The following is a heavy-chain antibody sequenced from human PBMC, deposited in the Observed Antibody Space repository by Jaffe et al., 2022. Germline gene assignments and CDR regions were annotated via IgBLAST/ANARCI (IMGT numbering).Heavy chain of an antibody. CDR1: GFTFNSYE. J-gene: IGHJ3*02. CDR2: ISDSNSGDTI. Sequence: EVQLVESGGGLVQPGGSLRLSCAASGFTFNSYEMNWVRQAPGKGLEWVSYISDSNSGDTIYYADSVKGRFSISRDNAKNSLYLQMNSLRAEDTALYYCARELNDAFDIWGQGTMVSVSS. V-gene: IGHV3-48*03. CDR3: ARELNDAFDI.